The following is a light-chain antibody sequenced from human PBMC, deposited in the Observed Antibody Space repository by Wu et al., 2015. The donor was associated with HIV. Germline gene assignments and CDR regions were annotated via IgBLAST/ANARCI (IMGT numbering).Light chain of an antibody. CDR1: QSISSSY. J-gene: IGKJ2*03. Sequence: DIVLTQSPGTLSLSPGERATLSCRASQSISSSYLAWYQQKPGQAPRLLIYGASSRATGIPDRFSGSGSGTDFTLTISRLESEDFAVYYCQQYGKSPYSFGQGTKLEIK. CDR3: QQYGKSPYS. CDR2: GAS. V-gene: IGKV3-20*01.